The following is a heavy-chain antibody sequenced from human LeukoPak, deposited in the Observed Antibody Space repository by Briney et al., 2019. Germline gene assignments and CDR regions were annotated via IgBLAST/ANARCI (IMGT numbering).Heavy chain of an antibody. D-gene: IGHD1-1*01. CDR3: ARDLTRYFDY. CDR1: GFTFSSYA. Sequence: PGGSLRLSCAASGFTFSSYAMHWVRQAPGEGLEWVAVISYDGSNKYYADSVKGRSTISRDNSKNTLYLQMNSLRAEDTAVYYCARDLTRYFDYWGQGTLVTVSS. CDR2: ISYDGSNK. V-gene: IGHV3-30*04. J-gene: IGHJ4*02.